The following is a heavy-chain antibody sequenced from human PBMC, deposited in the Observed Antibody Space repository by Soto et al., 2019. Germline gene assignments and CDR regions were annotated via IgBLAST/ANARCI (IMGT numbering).Heavy chain of an antibody. J-gene: IGHJ4*02. D-gene: IGHD2-15*01. CDR2: IKQDGREK. V-gene: IGHV3-7*01. CDR3: AREGYCSGGSCYLGGY. Sequence: EVQLVESGGGLVQPGGSLRLSCAASGFTFSSYWMSWVRQAPGKGLXXXANIKQDGREKYYVDSVKGRFTISXDNAKNXLXXXMXXXXXXDTAVYYCAREGYCSGGSCYLGGYWGQGTLVTVSS. CDR1: GFTFSSYW.